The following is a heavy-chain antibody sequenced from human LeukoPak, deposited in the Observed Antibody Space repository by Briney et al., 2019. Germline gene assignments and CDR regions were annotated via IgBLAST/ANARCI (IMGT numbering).Heavy chain of an antibody. CDR1: GFTFSSYA. J-gene: IGHJ4*02. D-gene: IGHD2/OR15-2a*01. CDR2: FSGSGGST. CDR3: ATSGLSRFGF. V-gene: IGHV3-23*01. Sequence: GGSLRLSCAASGFTFSSYAMSWVRQALGKGLEWVSAFSGSGGSTYYADSVKGRFTISRDNSKNTLYLQMNNLRAEDTAVYYCATSGLSRFGFWGQGTLVTVSS.